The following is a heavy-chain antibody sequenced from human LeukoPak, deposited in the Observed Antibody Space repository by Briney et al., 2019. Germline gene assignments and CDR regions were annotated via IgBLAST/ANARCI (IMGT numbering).Heavy chain of an antibody. V-gene: IGHV4-39*01. Sequence: SETLSLTCTVSGGSISSSSYYWGWIRQPPGKGLVWIGSIYYSGSTYYNPSLKSRVTISVDTSKNQFSLKVCSVTAAERAVYYCARHWGAQEWLVYYFDYWGQGTLVTVSS. D-gene: IGHD5-12*01. CDR1: GGSISSSSYY. CDR2: IYYSGST. CDR3: ARHWGAQEWLVYYFDY. J-gene: IGHJ4*02.